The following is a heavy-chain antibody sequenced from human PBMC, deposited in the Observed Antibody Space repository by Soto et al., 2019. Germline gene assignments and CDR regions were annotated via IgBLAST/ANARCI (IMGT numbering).Heavy chain of an antibody. Sequence: ASVEVSCKASGCTFSSYAISWVRQAPRQGLEWMGGIIPIFGTANYAQKFQGRVTITADESTSTAYMELSSLRSEDTAVYYCARDSPYDSSGNVAFDIWFQGTMVSV. CDR1: GCTFSSYA. D-gene: IGHD3-22*01. J-gene: IGHJ3*02. CDR3: ARDSPYDSSGNVAFDI. CDR2: IIPIFGTA. V-gene: IGHV1-69*13.